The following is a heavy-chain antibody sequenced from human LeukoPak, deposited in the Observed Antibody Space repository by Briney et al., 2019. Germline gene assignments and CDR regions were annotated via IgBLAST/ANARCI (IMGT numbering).Heavy chain of an antibody. CDR1: GGSISSYY. CDR2: IYTSGST. D-gene: IGHD5-18*01. Sequence: SETLSLTCTVSGGSISSYYWSWIRQPAGKGLEWIGRIYTSGSTNYNPSLKSRVTMSVDTSKNQFSLKLSSVTAADTAVYYCARGLWEDTAMVRFEFDYWGQGTLVTVSS. J-gene: IGHJ4*02. V-gene: IGHV4-4*07. CDR3: ARGLWEDTAMVRFEFDY.